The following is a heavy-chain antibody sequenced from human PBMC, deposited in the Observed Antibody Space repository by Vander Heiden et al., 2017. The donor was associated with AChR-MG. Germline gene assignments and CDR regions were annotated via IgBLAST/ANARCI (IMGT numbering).Heavy chain of an antibody. J-gene: IGHJ4*02. D-gene: IGHD3-16*01. Sequence: QVQLQESGPGLVKPSETLSLTCTVSGGSVSSGSYYWSWIRQPPGKGLEWIGYIYYSGSTNYNPSLKSRVTISVDTSKNQFSLKLSSVTAADTAVYYCARDSHSFSRRPYYFDYWGQGTLVTVSS. CDR2: IYYSGST. CDR3: ARDSHSFSRRPYYFDY. CDR1: GGSVSSGSYY. V-gene: IGHV4-61*01.